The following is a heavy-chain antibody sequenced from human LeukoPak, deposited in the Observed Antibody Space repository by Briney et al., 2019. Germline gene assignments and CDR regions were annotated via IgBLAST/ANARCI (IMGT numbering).Heavy chain of an antibody. CDR3: ARGTPSSSGWLYYGMDV. CDR1: GFTFSSYA. CDR2: ISYDGSNK. Sequence: GGSLRLSCAASGFTFSSYAMHWVRQAPGKGLEWVAVISYDGSNKYYADSVKGRFTISRDNSKNTLYLQMNSLGAEDTAVYYCARGTPSSSGWLYYGMDVWGQGTTVTVSS. J-gene: IGHJ6*02. D-gene: IGHD6-19*01. V-gene: IGHV3-30-3*01.